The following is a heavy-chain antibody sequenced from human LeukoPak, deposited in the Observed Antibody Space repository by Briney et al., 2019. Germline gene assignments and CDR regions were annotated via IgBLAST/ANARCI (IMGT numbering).Heavy chain of an antibody. CDR1: GYTFTSYD. Sequence: ASVKVSCTASGYTFTSYDINWVRQATGQGLEWMGWMNPNSGNTGYAQKFQGRVTMTRNTSISTAYMELSSLRSEDTAVYYGASTVKYYYYYYYYMDVWGKGTMVTVSS. J-gene: IGHJ6*03. V-gene: IGHV1-8*01. CDR2: MNPNSGNT. D-gene: IGHD4-11*01. CDR3: ASTVKYYYYYYYYMDV.